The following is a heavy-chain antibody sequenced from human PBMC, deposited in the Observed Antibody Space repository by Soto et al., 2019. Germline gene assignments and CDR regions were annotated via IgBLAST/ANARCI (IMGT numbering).Heavy chain of an antibody. V-gene: IGHV3-48*02. D-gene: IGHD3-22*01. J-gene: IGHJ4*02. CDR3: ARHKSYDDSSGTTPFDS. CDR2: ISSDTSAI. Sequence: GGSLRLSCAASGFTFSSYHMSWVRQAPGKGLECVSFISSDTSAIYYAPSVRGRFTISRDTAKSSLFLQMDSLRDEDTAVYYCARHKSYDDSSGTTPFDSWGQGTLVTVSS. CDR1: GFTFSSYH.